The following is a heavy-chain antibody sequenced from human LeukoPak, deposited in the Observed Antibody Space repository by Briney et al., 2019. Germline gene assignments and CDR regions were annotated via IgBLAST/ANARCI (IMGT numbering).Heavy chain of an antibody. J-gene: IGHJ3*02. Sequence: GGSLRVSCAASGFTLSSNYMSWVRQAPGTGLEWVSSIYSGGSTYYSDSVKGRFTISRDSSKNTLYLQMSSLRAEDTAVYYCARGHNWNDRGAFDIWGQGTMVTVSS. CDR1: GFTLSSNY. CDR2: IYSGGST. D-gene: IGHD1-1*01. CDR3: ARGHNWNDRGAFDI. V-gene: IGHV3-53*01.